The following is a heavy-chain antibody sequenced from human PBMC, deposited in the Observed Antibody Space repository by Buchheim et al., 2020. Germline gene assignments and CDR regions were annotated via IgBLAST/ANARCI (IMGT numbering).Heavy chain of an antibody. CDR3: ARSTYYDFWSGYFNWFDP. Sequence: QLQLQESGPGLVKPSETLSLTCTVSGGSISSSSYYWGWIRQPPGKGLEWIGSIYYSGSTYYNPSLKSRVTISVDTSKNQFSLKLSSVTAADTAVYYCARSTYYDFWSGYFNWFDPWGQGTL. J-gene: IGHJ5*02. D-gene: IGHD3-3*01. CDR2: IYYSGST. CDR1: GGSISSSSYY. V-gene: IGHV4-39*01.